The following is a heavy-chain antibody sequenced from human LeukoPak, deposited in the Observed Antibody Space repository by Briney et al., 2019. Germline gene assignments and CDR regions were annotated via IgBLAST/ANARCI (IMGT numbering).Heavy chain of an antibody. Sequence: SETLSLTCAVYGGSFSGYYWSWIRQPPGKGLEWIGEINHSGSTNYNPSLKSRVTISVDTSKNQFSLKLSSVTAADTAVYYCARGFRPLDYWGQGTPVTVSS. V-gene: IGHV4-34*01. D-gene: IGHD2/OR15-2a*01. CDR2: INHSGST. J-gene: IGHJ4*02. CDR1: GGSFSGYY. CDR3: ARGFRPLDY.